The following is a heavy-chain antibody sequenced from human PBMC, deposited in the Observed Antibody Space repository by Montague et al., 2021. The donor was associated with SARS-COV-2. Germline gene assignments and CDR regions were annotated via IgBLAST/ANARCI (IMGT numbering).Heavy chain of an antibody. CDR3: ARIGYGSVGYYYIYPD. V-gene: IGHV4-61*01. J-gene: IGHJ1*01. D-gene: IGHD3-22*01. CDR2: ISYSGST. CDR1: GASVRSGNSY. Sequence: SDTLSLTCTVSGASVRSGNSYWNWIQQPPGKGLEWIGYISYSGSTNYSPSLKSRVTISVDTSKNQLSLKVISATAADTAVYYCARIGYGSVGYYYIYPDWGQGTLVTVSS.